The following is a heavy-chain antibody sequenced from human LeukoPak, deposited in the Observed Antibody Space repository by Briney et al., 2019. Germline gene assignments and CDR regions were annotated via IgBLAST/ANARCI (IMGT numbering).Heavy chain of an antibody. Sequence: HPGGSRRLSCAASGFTFSGSAMHWVHQSPGKGREWVGRIRSQANDHATAYAASVRGRFTISRDDSKNTAYLQMNSLKTEDTAVYYCTRRLMTTVNDYWGQGTLVTVSS. CDR3: TRRLMTTVNDY. CDR1: GFTFSGSA. CDR2: IRSQANDHAT. D-gene: IGHD4-17*01. V-gene: IGHV3-73*01. J-gene: IGHJ4*02.